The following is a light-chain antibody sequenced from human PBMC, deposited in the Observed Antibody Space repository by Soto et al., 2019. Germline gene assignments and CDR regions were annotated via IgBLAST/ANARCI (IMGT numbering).Light chain of an antibody. J-gene: IGKJ5*01. CDR3: QHYGSSSPLFT. CDR1: QSVNSNY. V-gene: IGKV3-20*01. CDR2: GAS. Sequence: EIVLTQSPGTLSLSPGERATLSCRASQSVNSNYLAWYQQRPGQAPRLLIYGASSRATGIPDRFSGGGSETDFTLTISSLAPADFAVYYCQHYGSSSPLFTFGQGTRLEIK.